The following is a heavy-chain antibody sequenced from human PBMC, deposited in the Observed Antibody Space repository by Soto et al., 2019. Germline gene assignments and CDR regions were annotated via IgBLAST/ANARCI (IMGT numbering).Heavy chain of an antibody. J-gene: IGHJ5*02. CDR1: GYTFTSYG. Sequence: ASVKVSCKASGYTFTSYGISWVRQAPGQGLEWMGWISAYSSNTNYAQKLQGRLTMTTDTSTSTAYMELRSLRSDDTAVYYCARDADILTGYYTSGGFDPWGQGTLVNVSS. CDR3: ARDADILTGYYTSGGFDP. V-gene: IGHV1-18*01. CDR2: ISAYSSNT. D-gene: IGHD3-9*01.